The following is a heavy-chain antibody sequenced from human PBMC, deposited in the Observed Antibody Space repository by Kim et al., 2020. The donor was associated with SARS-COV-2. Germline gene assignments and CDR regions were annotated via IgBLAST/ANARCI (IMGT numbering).Heavy chain of an antibody. CDR3: TIGGSDDILTGRVAFDI. Sequence: GGSLRLSCTASGFTFGDYAMSWVRQAPGKGLEWVGFIRSKAYGGTTEYAASVKGRFTISRDDSKSIAYLQMNSLKTEDTAVYYCTIGGSDDILTGRVAFDIWGQGTMVTVSS. CDR1: GFTFGDYA. D-gene: IGHD3-9*01. CDR2: IRSKAYGGTT. J-gene: IGHJ3*02. V-gene: IGHV3-49*04.